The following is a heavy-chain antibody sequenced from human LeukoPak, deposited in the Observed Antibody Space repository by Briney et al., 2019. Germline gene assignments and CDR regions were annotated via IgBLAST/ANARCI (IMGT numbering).Heavy chain of an antibody. CDR3: ARGVRRGYSAELDY. J-gene: IGHJ4*02. Sequence: PSETLPTCAVYGGSFSGYYWSWLRQPPGKGLEWIGEINHSGSTNYNPSLKSRVTISVDTSKNQFSLKLSSVTAADTAVYYCARGVRRGYSAELDYWGQGTLVTVSS. V-gene: IGHV4-34*01. CDR1: GGSFSGYY. D-gene: IGHD5-18*01. CDR2: INHSGST.